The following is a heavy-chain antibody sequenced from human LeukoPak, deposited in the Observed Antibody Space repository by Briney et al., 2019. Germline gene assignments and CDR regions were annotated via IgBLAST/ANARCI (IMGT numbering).Heavy chain of an antibody. Sequence: SETLSLTCTVSGASISTYYWSWFRQPAGKGLEWIGRIHASGSTYYNPSLKSRVSMSIDMSKNQFSLRLNSVTAADTAVFYCVRDIGSRIWGKGTTVTVSS. CDR2: IHASGST. V-gene: IGHV4-4*07. CDR1: GASISTYY. CDR3: VRDIGSRI. D-gene: IGHD1-26*01. J-gene: IGHJ6*04.